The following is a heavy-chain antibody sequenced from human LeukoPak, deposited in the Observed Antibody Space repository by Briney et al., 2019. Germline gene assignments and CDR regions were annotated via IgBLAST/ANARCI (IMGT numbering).Heavy chain of an antibody. CDR2: IIPILGIA. D-gene: IGHD3-22*01. CDR3: ARDYYDSSGYYYEGWFDP. CDR1: GGTFSSYA. V-gene: IGHV1-69*04. J-gene: IGHJ5*02. Sequence: SVKVSCKASGGTFSSYAISWVRQAPGQGPEWMGRIIPILGIANYAQKFQGRVTITADKSTSTAYMELSSLRSEDTAVYYCARDYYDSSGYYYEGWFDPWGQGTLVTVSS.